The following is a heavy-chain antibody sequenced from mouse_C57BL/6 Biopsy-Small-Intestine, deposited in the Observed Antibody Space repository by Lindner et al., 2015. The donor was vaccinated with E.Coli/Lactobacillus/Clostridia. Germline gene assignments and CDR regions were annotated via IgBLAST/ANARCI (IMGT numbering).Heavy chain of an antibody. J-gene: IGHJ3*01. V-gene: IGHV2-6*01. CDR3: ASNFGNYGGFGY. D-gene: IGHD2-1*01. CDR1: GFSLSTYG. Sequence: VQLQESGPGLVAPSQSLSITCTVSGFSLSTYGVDWFRQSPGKGLEWLGAIWGVGSTNYNSALKSRLSFSSDNSKSQVFLKMNSLQIDDTAIYYCASNFGNYGGFGYWGHGTLVTVSA. CDR2: IWGVGST.